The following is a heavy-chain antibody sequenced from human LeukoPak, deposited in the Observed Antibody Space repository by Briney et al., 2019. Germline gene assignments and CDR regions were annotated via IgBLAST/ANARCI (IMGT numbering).Heavy chain of an antibody. D-gene: IGHD3-10*01. CDR3: ARQPHAFGNWFDS. CDR1: DGSISSGSYY. V-gene: IGHV4-39*01. Sequence: SETLSLTCTVSDGSISSGSYYWGWIRQPPGRGLEWIGNIHYSGITYYNPSLKSRVTISVDTSKNQFSLKLTSVTAADTAFYYCARQPHAFGNWFDSWGQGTLVTVSS. J-gene: IGHJ5*01. CDR2: IHYSGIT.